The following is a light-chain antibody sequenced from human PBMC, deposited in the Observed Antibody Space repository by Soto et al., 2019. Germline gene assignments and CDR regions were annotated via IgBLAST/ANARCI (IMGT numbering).Light chain of an antibody. CDR1: QSVSTNY. CDR2: GAS. CDR3: QQRSNWPRLT. V-gene: IGKV3-11*01. J-gene: IGKJ4*01. Sequence: EIVLTQSPGTLSLSPGERATLSCRASQSVSTNYLAWYQQKPGQAPRLLIYGASNRATGIPARFSGSGSGTDFTLTISSLEPEDFAVYYCQQRSNWPRLTFGGGTKVDI.